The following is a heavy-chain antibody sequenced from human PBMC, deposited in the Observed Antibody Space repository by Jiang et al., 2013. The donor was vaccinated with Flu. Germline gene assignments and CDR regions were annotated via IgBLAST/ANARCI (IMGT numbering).Heavy chain of an antibody. D-gene: IGHD3-16*01. CDR2: MSPVSGNT. J-gene: IGHJ4*02. CDR3: ARQNNWAFDY. Sequence: GAEVKKPGASVKVSCQASGYSFTSYEINWVRQAPGQGLEWIGWMSPVSGNTGYAQQFQGRVTMTRDTSTSTAHMELTSLRSDDTAVYYCARQNNWAFDYWGQGTLVTVSS. V-gene: IGHV1-8*01. CDR1: GYSFTSYE.